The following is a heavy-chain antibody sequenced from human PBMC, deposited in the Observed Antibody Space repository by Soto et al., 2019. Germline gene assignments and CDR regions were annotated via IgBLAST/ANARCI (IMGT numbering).Heavy chain of an antibody. V-gene: IGHV3-33*01. CDR3: ARPTSVGYSIYDAFDI. D-gene: IGHD6-13*01. J-gene: IGHJ3*02. CDR1: GFTFSSYG. Sequence: GGSLRLSCAASGFTFSSYGMHLVRQAPGKGLEWVAVIWYDGSNKYYADSVKGRFTIPRDNSKNTLYLQMNSLRAEDTAVYYCARPTSVGYSIYDAFDIWGQGTMVTVSS. CDR2: IWYDGSNK.